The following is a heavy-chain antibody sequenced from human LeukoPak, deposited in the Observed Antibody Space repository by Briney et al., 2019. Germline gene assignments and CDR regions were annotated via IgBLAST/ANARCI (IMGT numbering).Heavy chain of an antibody. CDR2: MNPNSGNT. J-gene: IGHJ4*02. CDR1: GYTFTSYD. V-gene: IGHV1-8*01. D-gene: IGHD4-17*01. Sequence: GASVTVSCKASGYTFTSYDTNWVRQATGQGLEWMGWMNPNSGNTSYAQKFQGRVTMTRNTSISTAYMELSSLRSEDTAVYYCARGRRVRTVTGYYFDYWGQGTLVTVSS. CDR3: ARGRRVRTVTGYYFDY.